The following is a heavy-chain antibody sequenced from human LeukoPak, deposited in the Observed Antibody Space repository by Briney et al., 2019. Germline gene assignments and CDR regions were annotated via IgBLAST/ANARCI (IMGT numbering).Heavy chain of an antibody. Sequence: SETLPLTCTVSGGSISSGSYYWIWIRQPAGKGLEWIGRIYTSGSTNYNPSLKSRVTISVDTSKNQFSLKLSSVTVADTAVYYCAREGRRGGISGNWFDPWGQGTLVTVSS. CDR2: IYTSGST. CDR3: AREGRRGGISGNWFDP. D-gene: IGHD3-3*02. J-gene: IGHJ5*02. CDR1: GGSISSGSYY. V-gene: IGHV4-61*02.